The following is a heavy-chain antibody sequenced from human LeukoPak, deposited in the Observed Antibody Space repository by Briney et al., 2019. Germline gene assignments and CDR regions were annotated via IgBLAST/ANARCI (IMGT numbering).Heavy chain of an antibody. V-gene: IGHV1-69*05. CDR2: IILIVGTT. CDR1: GGTFSSYG. CDR3: AKDSDGIGAIKKWYFDL. Sequence: GASVKVSCKASGGTFSSYGVSWVRQAPGQGLEWMGRIILIVGTTNYAQKFQGRVTITTDESQRTVYMELRSMRSEDTAVYYCAKDSDGIGAIKKWYFDLWGRGTLVTVSS. D-gene: IGHD3-3*01. J-gene: IGHJ2*01.